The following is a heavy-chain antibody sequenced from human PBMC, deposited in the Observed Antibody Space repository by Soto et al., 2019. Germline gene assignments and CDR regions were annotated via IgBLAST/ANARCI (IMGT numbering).Heavy chain of an antibody. V-gene: IGHV1-18*01. D-gene: IGHD1-26*01. CDR1: GYTFTKLG. J-gene: IGHJ5*02. CDR2: ISAYTDTP. Sequence: ASVKVSCKAYGYTFTKLGVTWVRGAPGQGLGWMGWISAYTDTPNYAQKFQGRVTMTIDTSTSTAYMDLRSLTSDDTAVYYCARQGLLVGATTSGVAGLTLGRGGFDPWVQGTLATVSS. CDR3: ARQGLLVGATTSGVAGLTLGRGGFDP.